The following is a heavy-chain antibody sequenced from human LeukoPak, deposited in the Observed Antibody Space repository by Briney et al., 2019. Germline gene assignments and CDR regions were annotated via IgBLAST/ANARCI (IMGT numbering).Heavy chain of an antibody. Sequence: GGSLRLSCAASGFTFTSYWMSWVRQAPGKGLEWVANIKQDGSEKNYVDSVKGRFTISRDNSKNTLYLQMNSLRAEDTAVYYCAKDDPQYCSSVNCLGGYWGQGTLVTVSS. CDR3: AKDDPQYCSSVNCLGGY. CDR2: IKQDGSEK. CDR1: GFTFTSYW. V-gene: IGHV3-7*01. D-gene: IGHD2-2*01. J-gene: IGHJ4*02.